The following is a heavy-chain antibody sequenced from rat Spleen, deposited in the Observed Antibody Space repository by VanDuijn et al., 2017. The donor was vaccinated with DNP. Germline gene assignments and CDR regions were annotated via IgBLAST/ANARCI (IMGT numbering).Heavy chain of an antibody. CDR2: ISYDGSDT. V-gene: IGHV5-20*01. J-gene: IGHJ2*01. CDR3: TSNPHIRTAAPFDY. CDR1: GFTFSDYY. Sequence: EVLLVESDGGLVQPGRSLKLSCAASGFTFSDYYMAWVRQAPTKGLEWVATISYDGSDTYYRDSVKGRFTISRNIARSSLYLQMDSLRSEDTSTYYCTSNPHIRTAAPFDYWGQGVMVTVSS. D-gene: IGHD3-8*01.